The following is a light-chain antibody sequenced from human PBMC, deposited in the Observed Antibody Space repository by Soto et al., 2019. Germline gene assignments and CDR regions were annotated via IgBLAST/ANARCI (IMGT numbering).Light chain of an antibody. CDR3: QAWDSHAYV. Sequence: SYELTQPPSVSVSPGQTASISCSGGDWGKTYASWYQQRPGQSPLLIIYQDSKRPSGIPERFSGSISGDTATLTISGTQTLNEADYYCQAWDSHAYVFGSGTMLTVL. CDR1: DWGKTY. V-gene: IGLV3-1*01. CDR2: QDS. J-gene: IGLJ1*01.